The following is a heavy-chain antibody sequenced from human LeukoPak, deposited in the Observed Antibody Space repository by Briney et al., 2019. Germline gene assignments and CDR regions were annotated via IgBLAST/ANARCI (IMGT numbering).Heavy chain of an antibody. Sequence: SETLSLTCAVYGGSFSGYYWSWIRQPPGKGLEWIGEINHSGSTNYNPSLKSRVTISVDTSKNQFPLKLSSVTAADTAVYYCARGRFLGYYYYYGMDVWGQGTTVTVSS. J-gene: IGHJ6*02. D-gene: IGHD3-3*01. V-gene: IGHV4-34*01. CDR2: INHSGST. CDR3: ARGRFLGYYYYYGMDV. CDR1: GGSFSGYY.